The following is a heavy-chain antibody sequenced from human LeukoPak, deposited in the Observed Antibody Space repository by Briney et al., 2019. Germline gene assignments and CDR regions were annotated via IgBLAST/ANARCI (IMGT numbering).Heavy chain of an antibody. CDR1: GGSISSSSYY. CDR2: IYYSGST. Sequence: SETLSLTCTVSGGSISSSSYYWGWIRQPPGKGLEWIGSIYYSGSTNYNPSLKSRVTISVDTSKNQFSLKLSSVTAADTAVYYCASTMDAPFFGVFSPPDAFDIWGQGTMVTVSS. D-gene: IGHD3-3*01. V-gene: IGHV4-39*07. CDR3: ASTMDAPFFGVFSPPDAFDI. J-gene: IGHJ3*02.